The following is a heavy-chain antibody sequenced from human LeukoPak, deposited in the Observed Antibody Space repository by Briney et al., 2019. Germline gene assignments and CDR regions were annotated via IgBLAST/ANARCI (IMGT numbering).Heavy chain of an antibody. Sequence: GGSLRLSCAASGFTFSSCGMHWVRQAPGKGLEWVAFIRYDGSNKYYADSVKGRFTISRDNSKNTLYLQMNSLRAEDTAVYYCAKDPSIAVADYYFDYRGQGTLVTVSS. CDR3: AKDPSIAVADYYFDY. CDR1: GFTFSSCG. D-gene: IGHD6-19*01. V-gene: IGHV3-30*02. CDR2: IRYDGSNK. J-gene: IGHJ4*02.